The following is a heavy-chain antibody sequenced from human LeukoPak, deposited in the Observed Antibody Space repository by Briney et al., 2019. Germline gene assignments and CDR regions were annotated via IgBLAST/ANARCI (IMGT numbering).Heavy chain of an antibody. V-gene: IGHV1-46*01. CDR3: VVAATAGMDV. Sequence: ASVNVSCKASGYTFTSYYMHWVRQAPGQGVEWRGIINPSGGSTSYAQKFQGRVTMTRDTSTSTVYMELSSLRSEDTAVYYCVVAATAGMDVWGQGTTVTVSS. CDR2: INPSGGST. CDR1: GYTFTSYY. D-gene: IGHD2-15*01. J-gene: IGHJ6*02.